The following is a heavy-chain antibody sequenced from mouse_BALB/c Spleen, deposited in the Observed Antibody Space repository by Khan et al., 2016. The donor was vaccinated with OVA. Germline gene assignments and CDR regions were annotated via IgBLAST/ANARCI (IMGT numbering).Heavy chain of an antibody. D-gene: IGHD2-4*01. V-gene: IGHV2-6*02. CDR3: ARNAHMITTVIDY. Sequence: QVQLKQSGPGLVAPSQSLSITCTVSGFSLTSYGVHWVRQPPGKGLEWLVLISSDGKTTYNSTLKSRLTISKDNAKSQVFLKMNSLQTDDTAMYYCARNAHMITTVIDYWGQGTSVTVSS. CDR2: ISSDGKT. CDR1: GFSLTSYG. J-gene: IGHJ4*01.